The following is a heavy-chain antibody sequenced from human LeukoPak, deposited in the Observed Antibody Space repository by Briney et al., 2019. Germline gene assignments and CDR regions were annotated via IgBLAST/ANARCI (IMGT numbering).Heavy chain of an antibody. J-gene: IGHJ5*02. CDR1: GYTFTGYY. V-gene: IGHV1-2*06. CDR3: ARVGVGYCGGGSCYSETFDP. CDR2: INPNSGGT. D-gene: IGHD2-15*01. Sequence: GASVKVSCKASGYTFTGYYMHWVRQAPGQGLEWMGRINPNSGGTNYAQKFQGRVTMTRDTSISTAYMELSRLRSDDTAVYYCARVGVGYCGGGSCYSETFDPWGQGTLVTVSS.